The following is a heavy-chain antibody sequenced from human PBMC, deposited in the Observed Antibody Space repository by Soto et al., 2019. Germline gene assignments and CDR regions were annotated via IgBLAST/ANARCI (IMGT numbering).Heavy chain of an antibody. Sequence: GGSLRLSCAASGFTFSSYGMHWVRQAPGKGLEWVAVIWYDGSNKYYADSVKGRFTISRDNSKNTLYLQMNSLRAEDTAVYYCARDGDRYAFDIWGQGTMVTVSS. D-gene: IGHD7-27*01. V-gene: IGHV3-33*01. CDR1: GFTFSSYG. CDR2: IWYDGSNK. J-gene: IGHJ3*02. CDR3: ARDGDRYAFDI.